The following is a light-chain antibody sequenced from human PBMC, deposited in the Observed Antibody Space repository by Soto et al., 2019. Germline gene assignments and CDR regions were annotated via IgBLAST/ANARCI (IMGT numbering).Light chain of an antibody. V-gene: IGLV2-14*01. J-gene: IGLJ1*01. Sequence: QSALTQPASVSGSPGQSITISCTGTSSDIGGYNFVSWYQQHPGKAPKLLIYDVRNRPSGVSNRFSGSKSGNTASLTISGLQAEDEAEYYCNSYRTISTYVFGTGTKLTVL. CDR2: DVR. CDR1: SSDIGGYNF. CDR3: NSYRTISTYV.